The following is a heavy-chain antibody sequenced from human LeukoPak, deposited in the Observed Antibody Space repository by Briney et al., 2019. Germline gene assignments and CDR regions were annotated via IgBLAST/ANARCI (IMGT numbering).Heavy chain of an antibody. D-gene: IGHD3-10*01. CDR3: ARGLDYYGSGSYYTWFDP. J-gene: IGHJ5*02. Sequence: ASVKVSCKASGYTFTSYDINWVRQATGQGLEWMGWMNPNSGNTGYAQKFQGRVTMTRNTSISTAYMELSSLRSEDTAVDYCARGLDYYGSGSYYTWFDPWGQGTLVTVSS. CDR2: MNPNSGNT. V-gene: IGHV1-8*01. CDR1: GYTFTSYD.